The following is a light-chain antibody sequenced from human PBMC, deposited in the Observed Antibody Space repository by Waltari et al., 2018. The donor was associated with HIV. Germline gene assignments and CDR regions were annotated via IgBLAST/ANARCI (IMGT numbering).Light chain of an antibody. CDR1: QRVDSTF. CDR3: QQDYNLPGT. J-gene: IGKJ1*01. Sequence: EVVLTQSPATLSLSPGETATLSCRASQRVDSTFLSWYQQKPGQAPRLLIYGAFTRVSGIPPRFSGSGSGTDFTLTISSLYPEDFAVYYCQQDYNLPGTFGQGTRVEIK. V-gene: IGKV3D-7*01. CDR2: GAF.